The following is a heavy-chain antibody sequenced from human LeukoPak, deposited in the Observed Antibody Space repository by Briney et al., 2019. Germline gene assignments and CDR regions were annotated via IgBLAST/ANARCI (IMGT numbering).Heavy chain of an antibody. CDR2: ISYDGSNK. J-gene: IGHJ4*02. Sequence: PGRSLRLSCAAPGFTFSSYAMRWVRQAPGKGLEWVAVISYDGSNKYYADSVKGRFTISRDNSKNTLYLQMNSLRAEDTAVYYCARAPFSYCSSTSCYLDYWGQGTLVTVSS. V-gene: IGHV3-30-3*01. CDR1: GFTFSSYA. D-gene: IGHD2-2*01. CDR3: ARAPFSYCSSTSCYLDY.